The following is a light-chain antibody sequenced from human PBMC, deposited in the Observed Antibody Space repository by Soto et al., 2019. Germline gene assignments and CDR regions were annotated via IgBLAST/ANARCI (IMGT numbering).Light chain of an antibody. CDR3: QQYERPPFA. V-gene: IGKV3-20*01. Sequence: EIVLTQSPGTLSLSPGERATLSCRASESVTSSYLAWYQHKPGQAPRLLIYGASSRATGIPDRFSGSGSGTDFTLTISGLEPDDFALYFCQQYERPPFAFGQGTKLEIK. CDR1: ESVTSSY. J-gene: IGKJ2*01. CDR2: GAS.